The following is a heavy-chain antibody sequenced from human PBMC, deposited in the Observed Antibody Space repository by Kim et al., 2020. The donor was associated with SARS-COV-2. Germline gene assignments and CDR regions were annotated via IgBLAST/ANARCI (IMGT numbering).Heavy chain of an antibody. CDR2: IYSDGSA. CDR3: AASPYFYGMDV. D-gene: IGHD2-2*01. J-gene: IGHJ6*02. CDR1: GFTVSSNY. V-gene: IGHV3-53*01. Sequence: GGSLRLSCAASGFTVSSNYMSWVRQAPGKGLEWVSVIYSDGSAYYADSVKGRFTISTDNSKNTLVLQMNSLRAEDTAVYYCAASPYFYGMDVWGQGTTVTVSS.